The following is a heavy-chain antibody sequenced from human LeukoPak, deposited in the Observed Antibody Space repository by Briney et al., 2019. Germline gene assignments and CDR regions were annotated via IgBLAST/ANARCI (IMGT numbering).Heavy chain of an antibody. D-gene: IGHD3-10*02. CDR3: ARDRAPPSMVGTYFDY. V-gene: IGHV3-11*04. J-gene: IGHJ4*02. CDR2: ISSSGSTI. CDR1: GFTLSDYY. Sequence: PGGSLILSFAAYGFTLSDYYMSWIRQAPGKGLELVSYISSSGSTIYYADSVKGRFTISRDNAKNSLYLQMNSLRAEDTAVYYCARDRAPPSMVGTYFDYWGQGTLVTVSS.